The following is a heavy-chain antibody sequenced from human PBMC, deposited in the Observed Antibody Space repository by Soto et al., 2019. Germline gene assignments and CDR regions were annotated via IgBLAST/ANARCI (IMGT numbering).Heavy chain of an antibody. CDR2: IDPSDSYT. J-gene: IGHJ6*02. CDR1: GCRVTSYG. CDR3: ARRCSGGIFYKYSPYYYGLDV. Sequence: GESLKISCKGFGCRVTSYGISRVRQMPGKGLEWMGRIDPSDSYTNYSPSFQGHVTISADKSISTAYLQWSSLKASDTAMYYCARRCSGGIFYKYSPYYYGLDVWGQGTTVTGSS. D-gene: IGHD2-15*01. V-gene: IGHV5-10-1*01.